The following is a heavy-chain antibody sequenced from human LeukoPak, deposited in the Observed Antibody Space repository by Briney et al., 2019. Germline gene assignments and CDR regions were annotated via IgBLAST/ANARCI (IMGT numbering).Heavy chain of an antibody. CDR2: ISSSGSTI. Sequence: PGGSLRLSCTASGFTFGDYTMSWVRQAPGKGLEWVSYISSSGSTIYYADSVKGRFTISRDNAKNSLYLQMNSLRAEDTAVYYCARGLRGYYFDYWGQGTLVTVSS. CDR1: GFTFGDYT. D-gene: IGHD3-16*01. CDR3: ARGLRGYYFDY. V-gene: IGHV3-11*01. J-gene: IGHJ4*02.